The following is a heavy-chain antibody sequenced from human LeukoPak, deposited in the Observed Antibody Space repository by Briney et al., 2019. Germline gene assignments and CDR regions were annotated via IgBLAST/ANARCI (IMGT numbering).Heavy chain of an antibody. D-gene: IGHD2-21*01. CDR2: ISGSVGST. CDR1: GFTVSSNY. J-gene: IGHJ4*02. Sequence: PGGSLRLSCAASGFTVSSNYMSWVRQAPGKGLEWVSAISGSVGSTYYADSVKRRFTISRDNSKNTLYLQMNSLRAEDTAVYYCAKDHPYCGGDCYEVAYYFDYWGQGTLVTVSS. V-gene: IGHV3-23*01. CDR3: AKDHPYCGGDCYEVAYYFDY.